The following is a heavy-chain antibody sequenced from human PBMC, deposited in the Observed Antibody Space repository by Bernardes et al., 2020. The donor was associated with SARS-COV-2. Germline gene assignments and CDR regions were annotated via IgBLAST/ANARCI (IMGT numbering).Heavy chain of an antibody. D-gene: IGHD1-26*01. CDR2: IYHTGTT. V-gene: IGHV4-4*02. J-gene: IGHJ4*02. Sequence: SETLTLTCAVSGDSVSSSTWWIWVRQSPGVGLEYIGEIYHTGTTKYKSSLKSRVTLSVDKPNNQFSLTLTSVTAADPAVYYCGGGTHYKFDYWGQGIRVTVPP. CDR3: GGGTHYKFDY. CDR1: GDSVSSSTW.